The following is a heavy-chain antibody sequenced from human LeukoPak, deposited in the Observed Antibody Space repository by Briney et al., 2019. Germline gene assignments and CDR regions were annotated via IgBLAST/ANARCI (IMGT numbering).Heavy chain of an antibody. V-gene: IGHV4-59*01. D-gene: IGHD6-13*01. J-gene: IGHJ5*02. CDR3: ARSIAASPTGRFDWFDP. CDR1: GASISSYY. Sequence: SETLSLTCTLSGASISSYYWNWIRPPPGKGLEWIGYIYYSVGTNYNPCLKGRVTISVDTSKNQYSLRLSSVTAADTAFYYCARSIAASPTGRFDWFDPWGQGTLVTVSS. CDR2: IYYSVGT.